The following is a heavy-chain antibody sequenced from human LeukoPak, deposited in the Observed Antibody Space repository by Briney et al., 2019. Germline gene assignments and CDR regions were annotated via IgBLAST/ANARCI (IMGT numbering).Heavy chain of an antibody. Sequence: ASVKVSCKASGYTFTGYYMHWVRQAPGQGLEWMGWINPNSGGTNYAQKFQGRVTMTRDTSISTAYMELSRLRSDDTAVYYCARSEWRDYYFDYWGQGTLVTVSS. J-gene: IGHJ4*02. D-gene: IGHD1-14*01. CDR1: GYTFTGYY. V-gene: IGHV1-2*02. CDR3: ARSEWRDYYFDY. CDR2: INPNSGGT.